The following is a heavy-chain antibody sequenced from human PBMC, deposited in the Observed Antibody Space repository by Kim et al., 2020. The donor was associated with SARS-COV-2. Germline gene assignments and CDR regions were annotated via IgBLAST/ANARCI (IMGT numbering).Heavy chain of an antibody. V-gene: IGHV1-18*01. CDR3: AGDHFAGLFYCYYGMDV. Sequence: ASVKVSCKASGYTFTSYGISWVRQAPGQGLEWMGWISAYNGNTNYAQKLQGRVTMTTDTSTSTAYMELRSLRSDDTAVYYCAGDHFAGLFYCYYGMDVWGQGTTVTVSS. CDR1: GYTFTSYG. J-gene: IGHJ6*02. CDR2: ISAYNGNT.